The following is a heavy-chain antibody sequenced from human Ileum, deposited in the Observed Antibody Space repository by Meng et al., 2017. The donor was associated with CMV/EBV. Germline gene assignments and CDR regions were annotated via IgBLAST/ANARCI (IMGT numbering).Heavy chain of an antibody. CDR2: ITWNGGRT. V-gene: IGHV3-43*01. J-gene: IGHJ4*02. Sequence: GGSLRLSCAASGFTFDDYSMHWFRQAPGKGLEWVSLITWNGGRTSYEDSVKGRFTISRDNSKNFLYLQMNSLRPDDTALYYCEKDVLAGFGGGLDYWGQGTLVTVSS. CDR1: GFTFDDYS. D-gene: IGHD3-16*01. CDR3: EKDVLAGFGGGLDY.